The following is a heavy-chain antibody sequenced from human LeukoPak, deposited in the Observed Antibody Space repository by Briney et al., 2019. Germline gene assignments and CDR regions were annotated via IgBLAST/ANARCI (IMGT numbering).Heavy chain of an antibody. D-gene: IGHD3-10*01. CDR2: INPNSGGT. J-gene: IGHJ5*02. Sequence: ASVKVSCKASGYTFTGYYMHWVRQAPGQGLEWMGWINPNSGGTNYAQKFQGRVTMTRDTSISTAYMGLSRLRSDDTAVYYCARVLGRKTLHVLLWFGEPDNWFDPWGQGTLVTVSS. V-gene: IGHV1-2*02. CDR3: ARVLGRKTLHVLLWFGEPDNWFDP. CDR1: GYTFTGYY.